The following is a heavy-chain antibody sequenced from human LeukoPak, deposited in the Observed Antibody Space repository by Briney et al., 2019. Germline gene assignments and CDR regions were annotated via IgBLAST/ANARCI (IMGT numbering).Heavy chain of an antibody. CDR1: GFTFSSYG. V-gene: IGHV3-30*03. CDR3: ATYLQSGPIDS. Sequence: GGSLRLSCAASGFTFSSYGMHWVRQAPGKGLEWVAVISYDGSDKYYADSVKGRFTISRDNSENTLYLQMNSLRAEDTAVYYCATYLQSGPIDSWGQGTLVTVSS. D-gene: IGHD2/OR15-2a*01. CDR2: ISYDGSDK. J-gene: IGHJ4*02.